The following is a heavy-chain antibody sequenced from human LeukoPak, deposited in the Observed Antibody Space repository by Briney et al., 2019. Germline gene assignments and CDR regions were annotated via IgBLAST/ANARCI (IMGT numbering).Heavy chain of an antibody. V-gene: IGHV4-61*02. Sequence: SETLSPTCTVSGGSISIGSYYWSWIRQPAGKGLEWIGRIYTSGSTNYNPSLKSRVTISVDTSKNQFSLKLSSVTAADTAVYYCARDLIGAFDIWGQGTMVTLSS. J-gene: IGHJ3*02. CDR1: GGSISIGSYY. D-gene: IGHD3-22*01. CDR3: ARDLIGAFDI. CDR2: IYTSGST.